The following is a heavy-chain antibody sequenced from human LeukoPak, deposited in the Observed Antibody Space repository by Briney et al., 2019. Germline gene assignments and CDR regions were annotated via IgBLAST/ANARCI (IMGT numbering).Heavy chain of an antibody. D-gene: IGHD6-6*01. CDR3: AREDLAAPTTFWFDY. V-gene: IGHV4-4*07. CDR1: GASISAYY. J-gene: IGHJ4*02. Sequence: PSETLSLTCTVSGASISAYYWSWIRQPAGKGLEGIGRIHTSGNTNYNPSIQDRVTVSRDTSKNQISLQLDSVTAADTAIYYCAREDLAAPTTFWFDYGGRGTLVTVSS. CDR2: IHTSGNT.